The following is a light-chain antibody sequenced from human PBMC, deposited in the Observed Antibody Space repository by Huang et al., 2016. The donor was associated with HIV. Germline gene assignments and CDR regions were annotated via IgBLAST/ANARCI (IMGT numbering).Light chain of an antibody. CDR2: WSS. CDR3: QQYYSVPRT. CDR1: QSVLSSSNDKNY. J-gene: IGKJ1*01. V-gene: IGKV4-1*01. Sequence: DIVMTQSPDSLAVSLGERATINCSSSQSVLSSSNDKNYLTWYQQKPGQPPKLLIYWSSTRESGVPERFSGSGSGTHFTLTIAILQAEDVAVYYCQQYYSVPRTFGQGTKVEIK.